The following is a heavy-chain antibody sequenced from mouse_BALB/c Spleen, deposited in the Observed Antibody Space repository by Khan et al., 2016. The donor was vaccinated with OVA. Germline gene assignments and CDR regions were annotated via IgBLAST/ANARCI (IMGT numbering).Heavy chain of an antibody. Sequence: VQLQESGAELARPGASVKMSCEASGYTFTSNTMHWVKQRPGQGLEWIGYINPRSGYTNYNQKFKDKTTLTADKSSSTAYMQLSSLTSEDSAVYYCARRTTGYAMDYGGQGTSVIVSS. CDR3: ARRTTGYAMDY. CDR1: GYTFTSNT. D-gene: IGHD2-14*01. J-gene: IGHJ4*01. V-gene: IGHV1-4*01. CDR2: INPRSGYT.